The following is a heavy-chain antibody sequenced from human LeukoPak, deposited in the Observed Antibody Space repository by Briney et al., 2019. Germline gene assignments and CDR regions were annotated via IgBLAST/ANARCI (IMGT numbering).Heavy chain of an antibody. CDR1: GGSISSGGYY. V-gene: IGHV4-31*03. J-gene: IGHJ3*02. CDR3: ARGLMIRGGSDAFDI. D-gene: IGHD3-10*01. Sequence: SETLFLTCTVSGGSISSGGYYWSWIRQHPGKGLEWIGYIYYSGSTYYNPSLKSRVTISVDTSKNQFSLKLSSVTAADTAVYYCARGLMIRGGSDAFDIWGQGTMVTVSS. CDR2: IYYSGST.